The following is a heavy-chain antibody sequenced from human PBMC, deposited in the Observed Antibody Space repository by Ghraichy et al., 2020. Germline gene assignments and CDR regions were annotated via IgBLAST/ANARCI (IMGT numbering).Heavy chain of an antibody. CDR2: IIPIFGTA. CDR3: ARHSSGWCLFDY. CDR1: GGTFSSYA. V-gene: IGHV1-69*13. J-gene: IGHJ4*02. Sequence: SVKVSCKASGGTFSSYAISWVRQAPGQGLEWMGGIIPIFGTANYAQKFQGRVTITADESTSTAYMELSSLRSEDTAVYYCARHSSGWCLFDYWGQGTLVTVSS. D-gene: IGHD6-19*01.